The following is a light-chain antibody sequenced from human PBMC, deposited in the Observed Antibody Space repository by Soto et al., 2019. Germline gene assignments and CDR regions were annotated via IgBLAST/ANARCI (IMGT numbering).Light chain of an antibody. V-gene: IGKV3-15*01. CDR1: QSISSN. CDR3: QQYNTWPYS. Sequence: EIVMTQSPATLSVSPGERATLSCRASQSISSNLAWYQQKPGQAPRLLIYGASSRATGLPARFSGSGSGTEFTLTISSLQSEDFAVYYCQQYNTWPYSFGQGTKLEI. CDR2: GAS. J-gene: IGKJ2*01.